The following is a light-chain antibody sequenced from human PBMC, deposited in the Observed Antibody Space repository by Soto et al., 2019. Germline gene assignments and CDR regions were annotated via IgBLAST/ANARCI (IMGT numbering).Light chain of an antibody. Sequence: DIQMTQSPSSLSAFVGDRVTISCRASQGIGNYLGWYQQKPGKGPKRLVYAISSLHSGVPSRFSGSGSGTEFTLTISSLQPEDSATYSCLQYNDYPFTFGQGTRLEI. CDR3: LQYNDYPFT. V-gene: IGKV1-17*01. CDR1: QGIGNY. J-gene: IGKJ5*01. CDR2: AIS.